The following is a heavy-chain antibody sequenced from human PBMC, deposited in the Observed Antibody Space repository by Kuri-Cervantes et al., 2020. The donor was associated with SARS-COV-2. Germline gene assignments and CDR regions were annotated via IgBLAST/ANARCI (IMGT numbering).Heavy chain of an antibody. J-gene: IGHJ1*01. CDR2: ISSNGGST. D-gene: IGHD1-1*01. CDR1: GFTFSSYA. CDR3: AKVPISETKYFQH. Sequence: GESLKISCAASGFTFSSYAMHWVRQAPGKGLEYVSAISSNGGSTYYADSVKGRFTISRDNSKNTLYLQMNSLRAEDTAVYYCAKVPISETKYFQHWGQGTLVTVSS. V-gene: IGHV3-64*04.